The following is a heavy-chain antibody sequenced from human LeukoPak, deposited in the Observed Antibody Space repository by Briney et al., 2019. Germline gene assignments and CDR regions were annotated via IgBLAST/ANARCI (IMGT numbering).Heavy chain of an antibody. Sequence: GGSLRLSCADSGFIFSTYSMNWVRQAPGKGLEWISYISTSSSTISYADSVKGRFTISSDIVKNSLYLQMNSLRAEDTAVYYCARDHHYSFDYWGQGTLVTVSS. CDR3: ARDHHYSFDY. CDR2: ISTSSSTI. D-gene: IGHD2-21*01. J-gene: IGHJ4*02. V-gene: IGHV3-48*01. CDR1: GFIFSTYS.